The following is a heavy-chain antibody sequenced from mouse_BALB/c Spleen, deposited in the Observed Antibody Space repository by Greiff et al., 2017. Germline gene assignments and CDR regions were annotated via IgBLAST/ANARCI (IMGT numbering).Heavy chain of an antibody. D-gene: IGHD2-14*01. V-gene: IGHV2-9*02. CDR1: GFSLTRYG. Sequence: QVQLQQSGPGLVAPSQSLSITCTVSGFSLTRYGVHWVRQPPGKGLEWLGVIWAGGSTTYNSALMSRLSISKDNSKSQVFLKMNRLQTDDTAMYYCATAYNRYDVYAMDYWGQGTSVTVSS. J-gene: IGHJ4*01. CDR3: ATAYNRYDVYAMDY. CDR2: IWAGGST.